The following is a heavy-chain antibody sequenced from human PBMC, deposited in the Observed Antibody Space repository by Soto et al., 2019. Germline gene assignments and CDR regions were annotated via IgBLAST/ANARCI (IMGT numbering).Heavy chain of an antibody. CDR3: AGGGVRGVVTRTRDYYGMDV. V-gene: IGHV5-51*01. Sequence: PGESLKISCETSGYNFTNYCIGWVRQMPGKGLESMGIIYPGDSDTRYSPSFQGQVTISANKSISTAYLQWSSLKASDTAMYYCAGGGVRGVVTRTRDYYGMDVWGQGTTVTVSS. CDR1: GYNFTNYC. D-gene: IGHD3-10*01. J-gene: IGHJ6*02. CDR2: IYPGDSDT.